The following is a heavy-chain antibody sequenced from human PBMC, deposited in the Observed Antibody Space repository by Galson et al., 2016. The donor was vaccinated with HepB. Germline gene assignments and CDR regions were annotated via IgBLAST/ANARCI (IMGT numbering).Heavy chain of an antibody. D-gene: IGHD5-12*01. CDR1: GFSVSKNY. J-gene: IGHJ6*02. V-gene: IGHV3-53*01. Sequence: SLRLSCAASGFSVSKNYIMWVRQALGRGLKWVSVIYTTGETYYEDSVKGRFTISRDDSKNMVYLHMNSVRADDAAHYFCARELDINYSGMDVWGRGTTVIVSS. CDR3: ARELDINYSGMDV. CDR2: IYTTGET.